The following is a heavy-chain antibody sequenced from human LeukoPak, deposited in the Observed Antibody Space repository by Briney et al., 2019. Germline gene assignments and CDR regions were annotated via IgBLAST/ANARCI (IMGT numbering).Heavy chain of an antibody. J-gene: IGHJ4*02. CDR1: GFTSSSYS. CDR2: ISSSSSYI. V-gene: IGHV3-21*01. D-gene: IGHD3-16*01. CDR3: ARVGYDYVWGSYPFDY. Sequence: PGGSLRLSCAASGFTSSSYSMNWVRQAPGKGLEWVSSISSSSSYIYYADSVKGRFTISRDNAKNSLYLQMNSLRAEDTAVYYCARVGYDYVWGSYPFDYWGQGTLVTVSS.